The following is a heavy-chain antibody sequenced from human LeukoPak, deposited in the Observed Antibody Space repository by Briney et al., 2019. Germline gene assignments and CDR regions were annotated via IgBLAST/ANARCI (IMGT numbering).Heavy chain of an antibody. V-gene: IGHV3-72*01. CDR1: GFTFSDHC. J-gene: IGHJ2*01. D-gene: IGHD3-10*01. CDR2: TRNKANSYTT. CDR3: ARESGGGVLGYFDL. Sequence: GGSLRLSCAASGFTFSDHCMDWVRQAPGKGLEWVGRTRNKANSYTTEYAASVKGRFTISRDDSKKSLYLQMNSLKAEDTAVYYCARESGGGVLGYFDLWGRGTLVSVSS.